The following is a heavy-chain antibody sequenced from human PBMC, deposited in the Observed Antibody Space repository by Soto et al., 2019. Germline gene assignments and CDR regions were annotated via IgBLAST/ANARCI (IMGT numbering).Heavy chain of an antibody. J-gene: IGHJ4*02. CDR3: AHRRFLIEAERATGVYFDS. CDR2: IYWNDDK. CDR1: GFSLSTSGVG. Sequence: QITLKESGPTLVKPTQTLTLTCTFSGFSLSTSGVGVGWIRQPPGKALEWLALIYWNDDKRYSPSLKSRLTIAKDTSKNQVVLTMTNMDPVDTATYYCAHRRFLIEAERATGVYFDSWGQGTLVPVSS. V-gene: IGHV2-5*01. D-gene: IGHD7-27*01.